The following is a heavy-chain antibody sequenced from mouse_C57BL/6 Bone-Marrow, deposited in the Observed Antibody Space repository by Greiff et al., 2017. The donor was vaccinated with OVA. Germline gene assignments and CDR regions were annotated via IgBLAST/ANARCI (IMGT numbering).Heavy chain of an antibody. V-gene: IGHV14-3*01. D-gene: IGHD1-1*01. CDR1: GYNIKNTY. J-gene: IGHJ4*01. Sequence: EVKLVESVAELVRPGASVKLSCTASGYNIKNTYMHWVKQRPEQGLEWIGRIDPANDNTKYDPKFKGKATMTADKSSNTAYMQLSSLSSEDTAVYCCARGNFGSSFYAMDYWGQGTSVTVSS. CDR2: IDPANDNT. CDR3: ARGNFGSSFYAMDY.